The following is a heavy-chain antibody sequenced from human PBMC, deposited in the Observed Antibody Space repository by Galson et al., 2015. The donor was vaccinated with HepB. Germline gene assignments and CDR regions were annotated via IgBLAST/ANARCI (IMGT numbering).Heavy chain of an antibody. CDR1: GFTFSSYS. CDR3: ASVVDYDILTGYYLNDAFDI. J-gene: IGHJ3*02. Sequence: SLRLSCAASGFTFSSYSMNWVRQAPGKGLEWVSSISSSSSYIYYADSVKGRSTISRDNAKNSLYLQMNSLRAEDTAVYYCASVVDYDILTGYYLNDAFDIWGQGTMVTVSS. D-gene: IGHD3-9*01. CDR2: ISSSSSYI. V-gene: IGHV3-21*01.